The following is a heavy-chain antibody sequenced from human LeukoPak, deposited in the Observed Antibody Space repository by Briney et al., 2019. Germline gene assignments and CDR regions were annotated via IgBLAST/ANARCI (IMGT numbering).Heavy chain of an antibody. CDR1: GFTFSPYW. V-gene: IGHV3-74*01. CDR3: ARDKSYGSDV. Sequence: PGGSLRLSCSASGFTFSPYWMHWVRQAPGKGLVWVSHIRSDATTTTYADSVKGRFTISRDNAKNTLYLQMNSLRAEDTAVYYCARDKSYGSDVWGQGTTVTVSS. CDR2: IRSDATTT. J-gene: IGHJ6*02.